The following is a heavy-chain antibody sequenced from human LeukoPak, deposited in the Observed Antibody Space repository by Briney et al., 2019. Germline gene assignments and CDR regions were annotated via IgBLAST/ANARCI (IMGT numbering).Heavy chain of an antibody. CDR2: INPNSGGT. Sequence: ASVKVSCKAFGYTFTGYYMHWVRQAPGQGLEWMGWINPNSGGTKYAPKFQGRVTMTRDTSISTAYMELSRLRSDDTAVYYCARDPGPYYDSSGFDYWGQGTLVTVSS. J-gene: IGHJ4*02. D-gene: IGHD3-22*01. V-gene: IGHV1-2*02. CDR1: GYTFTGYY. CDR3: ARDPGPYYDSSGFDY.